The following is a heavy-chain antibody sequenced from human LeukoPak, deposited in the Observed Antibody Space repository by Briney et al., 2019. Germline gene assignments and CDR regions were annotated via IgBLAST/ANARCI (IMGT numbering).Heavy chain of an antibody. CDR3: ARSSGALGYCSSTSCYAVDY. J-gene: IGHJ4*02. Sequence: SETLSLTRTVSGGSISSYYWSWIRQPPGKGLEWIGYIYYSGSTNYNPSLKSRVTISVDTSKNQFSLKLSSVTAADTAVYYCARSSGALGYCSSTSCYAVDYWGQGTLVTVSS. V-gene: IGHV4-59*01. CDR2: IYYSGST. D-gene: IGHD2-2*01. CDR1: GGSISSYY.